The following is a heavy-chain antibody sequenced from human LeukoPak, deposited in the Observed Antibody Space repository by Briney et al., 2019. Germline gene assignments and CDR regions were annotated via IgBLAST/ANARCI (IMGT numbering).Heavy chain of an antibody. CDR2: ITSSSSYT. CDR1: GITFSNYN. V-gene: IGHV3-21*01. J-gene: IGHJ3*02. CDR3: ATSPNPFHM. Sequence: GGSLRLSCAAPGITFSNYNMNWVRQAPGKGLEWISSITSSSSYTFYADSVKGRFTMSRDNAKNSLYLQMNSLRAEDTAVYYCATSPNPFHMWGQGTKVTVS.